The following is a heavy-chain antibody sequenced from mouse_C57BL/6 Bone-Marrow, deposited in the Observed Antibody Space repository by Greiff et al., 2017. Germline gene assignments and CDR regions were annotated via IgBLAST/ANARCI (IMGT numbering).Heavy chain of an antibody. J-gene: IGHJ4*01. CDR1: GFTFSDYY. Sequence: DVKLVESGGGLVQPGGSLKLSCAASGFTFSDYYMYWVRQTPEKRLEWVAYISNGGGSTYYPDTVKGRFTISRDNAKNTLYLQMSRLKSEDTAMYYCARRGYSNYHAMDYWGQGTSVTVSS. CDR3: ARRGYSNYHAMDY. CDR2: ISNGGGST. D-gene: IGHD2-5*01. V-gene: IGHV5-12*01.